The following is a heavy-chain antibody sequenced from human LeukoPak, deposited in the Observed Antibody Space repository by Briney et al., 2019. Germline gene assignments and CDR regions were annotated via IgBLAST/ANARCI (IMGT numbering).Heavy chain of an antibody. D-gene: IGHD3-10*01. J-gene: IGHJ3*02. V-gene: IGHV3-23*01. CDR2: ISGSGGST. Sequence: PGGSLRLSCAASGFTFSSYAMSWVRQAPGKGLEWVSAISGSGGSTYYADSVKGRFTISRDNAKNSLYLQMNSLRAEDTAVYYCASGSGSYYHAFDIWGQGTMVTVSS. CDR1: GFTFSSYA. CDR3: ASGSGSYYHAFDI.